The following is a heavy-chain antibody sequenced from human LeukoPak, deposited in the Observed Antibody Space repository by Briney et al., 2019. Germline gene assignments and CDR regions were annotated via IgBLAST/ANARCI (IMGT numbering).Heavy chain of an antibody. V-gene: IGHV2-5*02. CDR1: GFSLSTSGVG. Sequence: SGPTLVNRTQTLXLTCTFSGFSLSTSGVGVGWFRQPPGKALEWLALIYWDDDKRYSPSLRSRLTISKDTSKNQVVLTMTNMEPVDTATYYCAHRQRGDYPYYYYYGMGVWGQGTTVTVSS. CDR2: IYWDDDK. CDR3: AHRQRGDYPYYYYYGMGV. J-gene: IGHJ6*02. D-gene: IGHD5-12*01.